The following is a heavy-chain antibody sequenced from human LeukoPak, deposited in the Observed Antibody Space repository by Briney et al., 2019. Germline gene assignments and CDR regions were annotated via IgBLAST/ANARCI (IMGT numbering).Heavy chain of an antibody. CDR2: ISYDKDKE. Sequence: PGRSLRLSCAASGFILSAYSMHWVRQTPGKGLEWLAVISYDKDKEYYADSVRGRFTISRDNSRDTLYLQMNSLRAEDTAVYYCAKRAFYFDYWGQGTLVTVSS. CDR1: GFILSAYS. V-gene: IGHV3-30*18. CDR3: AKRAFYFDY. J-gene: IGHJ4*02.